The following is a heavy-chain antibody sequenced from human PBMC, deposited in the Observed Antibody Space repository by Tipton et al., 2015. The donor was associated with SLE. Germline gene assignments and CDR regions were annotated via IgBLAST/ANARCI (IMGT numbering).Heavy chain of an antibody. D-gene: IGHD6-13*01. CDR1: GGSISSSSNY. CDR3: ARRRKESSTFDY. V-gene: IGHV4-61*05. Sequence: LRLSCTVSGGSISSSSNYWSWIRQPPGKGLEWIGYIYYSGSTNYNPSLKSRVTISVDTSNNQFSLKLSSVTAADTAVYYCARRRKESSTFDYWGQGTLVTVSS. J-gene: IGHJ4*02. CDR2: IYYSGST.